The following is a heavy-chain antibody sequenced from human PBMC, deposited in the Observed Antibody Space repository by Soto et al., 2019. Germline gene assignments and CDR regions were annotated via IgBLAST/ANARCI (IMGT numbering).Heavy chain of an antibody. CDR3: ARDPDYGDYLDLKWFDP. J-gene: IGHJ5*02. CDR2: ISSTGTYI. Sequence: EVRLVESGGGLVKPGGSLRLSCAASGFAFSTYSMNWVRQAPGKGLEWVSSISSTGTYIYYADSVKGRFIISRDNAKNSLFLQMTSLSADDTAVYYCARDPDYGDYLDLKWFDPWGQGTLVTVSS. CDR1: GFAFSTYS. D-gene: IGHD4-17*01. V-gene: IGHV3-21*01.